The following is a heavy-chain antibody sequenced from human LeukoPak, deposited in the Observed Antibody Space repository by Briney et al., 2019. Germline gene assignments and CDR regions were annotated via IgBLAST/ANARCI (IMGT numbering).Heavy chain of an antibody. D-gene: IGHD1-1*01. CDR3: ARDDGFSD. CDR1: GFTVSSNY. Sequence: HPGGSLRLSCTASGFTVSSNYMSWVRQAPGEGLEWVSVIYSGGSTYYADSVKGRFTISRDNSKNTLYLQMNSLKPEDTAVYYCARDDGFSDWGQGTLVTVSS. J-gene: IGHJ4*02. CDR2: IYSGGST. V-gene: IGHV3-66*02.